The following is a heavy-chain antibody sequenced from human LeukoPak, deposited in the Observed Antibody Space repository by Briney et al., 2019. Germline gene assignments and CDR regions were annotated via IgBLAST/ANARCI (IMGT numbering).Heavy chain of an antibody. J-gene: IGHJ3*02. D-gene: IGHD2-8*01. CDR1: GYSISSGYY. CDR3: ARDRSMVPDAFDI. V-gene: IGHV4-38-2*02. CDR2: IYTSGST. Sequence: SETLSLTCTVSGYSISSGYYWGWIRQPPGKGLEWIGRIYTSGSTNYNPSLKSRVTISVDTSKNQFSLKLSSVTAADTAVYYCARDRSMVPDAFDIWGQGTMVTVSS.